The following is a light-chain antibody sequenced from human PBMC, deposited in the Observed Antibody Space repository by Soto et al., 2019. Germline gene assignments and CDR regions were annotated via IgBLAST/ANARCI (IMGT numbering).Light chain of an antibody. J-gene: IGLJ1*01. CDR3: SSYTSSSTYHYV. CDR2: EVS. CDR1: SSDVGGYNY. V-gene: IGLV2-14*01. Sequence: QSVLTQPASVSGSPGQSITISCTGTSSDVGGYNYVSWYQQHPGKAPKLMIYEVSNRPSGVSNRFSGSKSGNTASLTISGLHAEDEADYYCSSYTSSSTYHYVFGTGTKVTVL.